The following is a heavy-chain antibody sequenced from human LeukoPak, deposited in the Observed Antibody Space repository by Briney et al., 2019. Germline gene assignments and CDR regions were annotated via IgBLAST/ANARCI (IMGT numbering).Heavy chain of an antibody. CDR3: ARFHSYYHDTTATNAFDI. CDR2: IYYSGST. D-gene: IGHD3-22*01. CDR1: GGSISSYY. V-gene: IGHV4-59*01. Sequence: NPSETLSLTCTVSGGSISSYYWSWIRQPPGKGLEWIGYIYYSGSTNYNPSLKSRVTISVDTSKNQFSLKLSSMTAADTAVYYCARFHSYYHDTTATNAFDIWGQGTMVTVSS. J-gene: IGHJ3*02.